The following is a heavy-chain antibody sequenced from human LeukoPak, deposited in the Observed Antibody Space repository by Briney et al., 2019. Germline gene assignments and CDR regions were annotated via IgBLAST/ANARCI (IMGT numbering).Heavy chain of an antibody. Sequence: KASETLSLTCTVSGGSISSYYWSWIRQPAGKGLEWIGRIYTSGSTNYNPSLKSRVTISVDKSKNQFSLKLSSVTAADTAVYYCARGFGVVPYDAFDIRGQGTMVTVSS. D-gene: IGHD3-3*01. CDR3: ARGFGVVPYDAFDI. V-gene: IGHV4-4*07. CDR1: GGSISSYY. J-gene: IGHJ3*02. CDR2: IYTSGST.